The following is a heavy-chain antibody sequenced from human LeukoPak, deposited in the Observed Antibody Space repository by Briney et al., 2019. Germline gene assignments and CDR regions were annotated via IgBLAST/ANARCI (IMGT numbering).Heavy chain of an antibody. J-gene: IGHJ4*02. V-gene: IGHV3-23*01. D-gene: IGHD2-15*01. CDR2: ISGSGGST. Sequence: GGSLRLSCAASGFTFSSYAMSWVRQAPGKGLEWVSAISGSGGSTYYADSVKGRFTISRDNSKNTLHLQMNSLRAEDTAVYYCAKDRPDIVVVVAANRLSDFDYWGQGTLVTVSS. CDR3: AKDRPDIVVVVAANRLSDFDY. CDR1: GFTFSSYA.